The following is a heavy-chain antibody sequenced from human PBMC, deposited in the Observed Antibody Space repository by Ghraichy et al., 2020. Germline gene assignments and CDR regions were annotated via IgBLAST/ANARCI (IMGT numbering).Heavy chain of an antibody. CDR2: ISSNGDTA. V-gene: IGHV3-64*02. D-gene: IGHD6-19*01. CDR1: GFIFRSYA. Sequence: ETLSLTCAGSGFIFRSYAMHWVRQVPGKGLEHVSAISSNGDTAFYADSVKGRFTISRDSSKDTLYLQLGSLRAEDTAVYYCTRSREEASGWFYFDYWGQGALVTVSS. J-gene: IGHJ4*02. CDR3: TRSREEASGWFYFDY.